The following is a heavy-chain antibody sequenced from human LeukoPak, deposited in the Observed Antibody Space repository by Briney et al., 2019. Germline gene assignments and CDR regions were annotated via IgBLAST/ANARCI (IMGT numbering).Heavy chain of an antibody. V-gene: IGHV4-59*01. CDR3: ARSFRYDFWSGYDAFDI. CDR2: IYYSGST. Sequence: SETLSLTCTVSGGSISSYYWSWIRQPPGKGLEWIGYIYYSGSTNYNPSLKSRVTISVDTSKNQFSLKLSSVTAADTAVYYCARSFRYDFWSGYDAFDIWGQGTMVTVSS. D-gene: IGHD3-3*01. CDR1: GGSISSYY. J-gene: IGHJ3*02.